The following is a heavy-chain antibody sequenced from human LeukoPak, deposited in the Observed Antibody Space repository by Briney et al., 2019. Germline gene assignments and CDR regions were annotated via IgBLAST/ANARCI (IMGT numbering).Heavy chain of an antibody. V-gene: IGHV1-2*02. Sequence: APVKVSCKASGYTFTGYYMHWVRQAPGQGLEWMGWINPNSGGTNYAQKFQGRVTMTRDTSISTAYMELSRLRSDDTAVYYCASPYYDSSGYYFFWGQGTLVTVSS. CDR2: INPNSGGT. J-gene: IGHJ4*02. D-gene: IGHD3-22*01. CDR3: ASPYYDSSGYYFF. CDR1: GYTFTGYY.